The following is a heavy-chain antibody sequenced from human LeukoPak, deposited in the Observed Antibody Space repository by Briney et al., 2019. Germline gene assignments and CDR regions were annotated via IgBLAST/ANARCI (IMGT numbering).Heavy chain of an antibody. D-gene: IGHD3-10*01. CDR3: AKGRSSGSYKMFDY. CDR2: ISGSGGST. J-gene: IGHJ4*02. CDR1: GFTFSSYG. Sequence: GGSLRLSCAASGFTFSSYGMSWVRQAPGKGLEWVSAISGSGGSTYYADSVKGRFTISRDNSKNTLYLQMNSLRAEDTAVYYCAKGRSSGSYKMFDYWGQGTLVTVPS. V-gene: IGHV3-23*01.